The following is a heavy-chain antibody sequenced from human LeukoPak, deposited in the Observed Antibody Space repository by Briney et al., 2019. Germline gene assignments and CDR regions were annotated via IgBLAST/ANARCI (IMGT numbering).Heavy chain of an antibody. J-gene: IGHJ4*02. D-gene: IGHD1-1*01. CDR3: AGTSNDDDYFDY. V-gene: IGHV4-38-2*02. Sequence: SETLSLTCTVSGYSISSGYYWGWIRQPPGKGLEWIGSIYHSGSTYYNPSLKSRVTISVDTSKNQFSLKLSSVTAADTAVYYCAGTSNDDDYFDYWGQGTLVTVSS. CDR1: GYSISSGYY. CDR2: IYHSGST.